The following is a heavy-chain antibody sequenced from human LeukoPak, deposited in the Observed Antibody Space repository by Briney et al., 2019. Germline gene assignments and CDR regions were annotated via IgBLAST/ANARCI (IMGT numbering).Heavy chain of an antibody. J-gene: IGHJ4*02. CDR1: GFTFDDYA. CDR3: ARGPEFFVDTAMEYYFDY. CDR2: ISWNSGSI. Sequence: PGRSLRLSCAASGFTFDDYAMHWVRQAPGKGLEWVSGISWNSGSIGYADSVKGRFTISRDNAKNSLYLQMNSLRAEDTALYYCARGPEFFVDTAMEYYFDYWGQGTLVTVSS. D-gene: IGHD5-18*01. V-gene: IGHV3-9*01.